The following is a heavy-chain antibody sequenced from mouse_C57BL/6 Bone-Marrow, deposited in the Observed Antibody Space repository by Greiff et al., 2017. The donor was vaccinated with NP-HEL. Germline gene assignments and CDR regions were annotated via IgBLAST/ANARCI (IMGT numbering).Heavy chain of an antibody. D-gene: IGHD1-1*01. CDR3: TTRYYGSFYYAMDY. J-gene: IGHJ4*01. CDR1: GFNIKDDY. Sequence: VQLQQSGAELVRPGASVKLSCTASGFNIKDDYMHWVKQRPEQGLEWIGWIDPENGDTEYASKFQGKATITADTSSNTACLQLSSLTSEDTAVYYCTTRYYGSFYYAMDYWGQGTSVTVSS. V-gene: IGHV14-4*01. CDR2: IDPENGDT.